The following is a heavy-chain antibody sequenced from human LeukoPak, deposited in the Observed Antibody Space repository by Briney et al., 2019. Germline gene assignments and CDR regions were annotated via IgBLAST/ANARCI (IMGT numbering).Heavy chain of an antibody. V-gene: IGHV4-34*01. CDR1: GESFSGYY. Sequence: SETLSLTCAVYGESFSGYYWSWIRQPPGKGLEWIGEINDSGRINYNPSLKSRVTISLDTSKNQFSLKLRSVTAADTAVYYCARGLREFGYYYYHMDVWDIGTTVTVSS. CDR2: INDSGRI. D-gene: IGHD3-10*01. J-gene: IGHJ6*03. CDR3: ARGLREFGYYYYHMDV.